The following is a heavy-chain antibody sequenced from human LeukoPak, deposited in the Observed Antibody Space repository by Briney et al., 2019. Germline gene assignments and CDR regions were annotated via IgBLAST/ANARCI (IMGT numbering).Heavy chain of an antibody. Sequence: SETLSLTCTVSGGSISSYYWSWLRQPPRKGLEWIGYIYYSGSTNYNPSLKSRVTISVDTSKNQFSLKLSAVTAADTAVYYCARAARLWSGGGFDYWGQGTLVTVSS. J-gene: IGHJ4*02. D-gene: IGHD3-10*01. CDR1: GGSISSYY. CDR2: IYYSGST. V-gene: IGHV4-59*01. CDR3: ARAARLWSGGGFDY.